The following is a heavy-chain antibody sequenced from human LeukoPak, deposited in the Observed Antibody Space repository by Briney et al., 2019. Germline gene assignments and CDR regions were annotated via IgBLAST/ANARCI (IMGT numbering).Heavy chain of an antibody. J-gene: IGHJ4*02. D-gene: IGHD3-10*01. V-gene: IGHV1-2*06. CDR3: VSHVRGVTLHY. CDR2: INPNSGDT. Sequence: ASVKVSCKASGYTFTGYHMHWVRQAPGQGLEWMGRINPNSGDTNYAQKFQGRVTITADESTSTAYMELSSLRSEDTAVYYCVSHVRGVTLHYWGQGTLVTVSS. CDR1: GYTFTGYH.